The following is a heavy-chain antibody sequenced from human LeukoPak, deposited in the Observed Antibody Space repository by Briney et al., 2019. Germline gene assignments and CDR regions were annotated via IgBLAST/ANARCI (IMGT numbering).Heavy chain of an antibody. J-gene: IGHJ4*02. D-gene: IGHD3-22*01. V-gene: IGHV3-11*01. Sequence: GSLRLPCAASGFTFSDYYMSWIRQAPGKGLEWVSYISSSGSTIYYADSVKGRFTISRDNAKNSLYLQMNSLRAVDTAVYYCAGGDYYDSSGYFGYWGQGTLVTVSS. CDR3: AGGDYYDSSGYFGY. CDR2: ISSSGSTI. CDR1: GFTFSDYY.